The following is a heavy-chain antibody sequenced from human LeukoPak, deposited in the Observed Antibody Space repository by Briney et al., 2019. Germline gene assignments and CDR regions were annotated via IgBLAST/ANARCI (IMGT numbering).Heavy chain of an antibody. J-gene: IGHJ5*02. CDR2: ISTSGGAI. Sequence: PGGSLRLSCAASGFIFSDYYMSWIRQAPGQGLEWVSYISTSGGAIYYADSVKGRFTVSRDNARNALYLQMDSLRVDDTAIYYCARDRCSGGSCYPGHRYFGPWGQGTLVTVSS. CDR1: GFIFSDYY. V-gene: IGHV3-11*01. CDR3: ARDRCSGGSCYPGHRYFGP. D-gene: IGHD2-15*01.